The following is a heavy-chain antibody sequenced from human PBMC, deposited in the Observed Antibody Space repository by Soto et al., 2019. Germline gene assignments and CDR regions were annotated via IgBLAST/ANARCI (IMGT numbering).Heavy chain of an antibody. CDR3: ARSAGSSGWYYFDY. CDR1: GFTFSSYG. V-gene: IGHV3-33*01. CDR2: IWYDGSNK. Sequence: QVQLVESGGGVVQPGRSLRLSCAASGFTFSSYGMHWVRQAPGKGLEWVAVIWYDGSNKYYADSVKGRFTISRDNSKNTLYLQMNSLRAEDTAVYYCARSAGSSGWYYFDYWGQGTLVTVSS. D-gene: IGHD6-19*01. J-gene: IGHJ4*02.